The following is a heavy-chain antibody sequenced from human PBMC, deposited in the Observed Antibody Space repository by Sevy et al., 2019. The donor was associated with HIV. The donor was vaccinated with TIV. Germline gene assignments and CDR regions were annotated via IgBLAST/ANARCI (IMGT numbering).Heavy chain of an antibody. CDR1: GFTFRNDA. CDR3: ATKYDSSGYFDY. Sequence: GGSLRLSCAASGFTFRNDAMNWVRQAPGKELEWVSGISGTGGSGDKTNYADSVKGRFTISRDDSKNSLYLQLNTLRAEDTAIYYCATKYDSSGYFDYWGQGTLVTVSS. J-gene: IGHJ4*02. V-gene: IGHV3-23*01. D-gene: IGHD3-22*01. CDR2: ISGTGGSGDKT.